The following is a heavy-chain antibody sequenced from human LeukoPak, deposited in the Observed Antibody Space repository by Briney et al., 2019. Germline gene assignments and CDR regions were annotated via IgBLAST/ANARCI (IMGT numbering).Heavy chain of an antibody. V-gene: IGHV3-23*01. Sequence: GGSLRLSCAASGFTFSNYAMTWVRQAPGKGLEWVSAISVSGETTFYADSVRGRFTISRDSSKNTLYLHMSSLRAEDTAVYYCAKDLKADYWGQGTLVTVSS. CDR3: AKDLKADY. CDR2: ISVSGETT. J-gene: IGHJ4*02. CDR1: GFTFSNYA.